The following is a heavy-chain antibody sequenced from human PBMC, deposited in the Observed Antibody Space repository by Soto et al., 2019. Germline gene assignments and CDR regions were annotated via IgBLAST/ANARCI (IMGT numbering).Heavy chain of an antibody. CDR1: GFTFDDYT. Sequence: GGSLRLSCAASGFTFDDYTMHWVRQAPGKGLEWVSPISWDGGSTYYADSVKGRFTISRDNSKNSLYLQMNSLRTEDTALYYCAKDIARYYYGMDVWGQGTTVTVSS. CDR2: ISWDGGST. CDR3: AKDIARYYYGMDV. J-gene: IGHJ6*02. V-gene: IGHV3-43*01.